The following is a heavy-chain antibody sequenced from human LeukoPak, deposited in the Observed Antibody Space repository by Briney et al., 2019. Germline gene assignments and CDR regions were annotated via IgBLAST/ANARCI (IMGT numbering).Heavy chain of an antibody. CDR1: GGTFSSYT. CDR3: ARAHPYYYDSSDGSPFDY. D-gene: IGHD3-22*01. CDR2: INPSGGST. Sequence: ASVKVSCKASGGTFSSYTISWVRQAPGQGLEWMGIINPSGGSTSYAQKFQGRVTMTRDTSTSTVYMELSSLRSEDTAVYYCARAHPYYYDSSDGSPFDYWGQGTLVTVSS. V-gene: IGHV1-46*01. J-gene: IGHJ4*02.